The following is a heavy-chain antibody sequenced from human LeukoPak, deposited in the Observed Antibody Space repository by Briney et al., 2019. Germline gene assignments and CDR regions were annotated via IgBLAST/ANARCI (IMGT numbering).Heavy chain of an antibody. CDR2: ISGSGGST. V-gene: IGHV3-23*01. CDR3: AKDAEPPRRLSYFDY. J-gene: IGHJ4*02. CDR1: GFTFSSYA. Sequence: GGSLRLSCAASGFTFSSYAMHWVRQAPGKGLEWVSAISGSGGSTYYADSVKGRFTISRDNSKNTLYLQMNSLRAEDTAVYYCAKDAEPPRRLSYFDYWGQGTLVTVSS. D-gene: IGHD6-6*01.